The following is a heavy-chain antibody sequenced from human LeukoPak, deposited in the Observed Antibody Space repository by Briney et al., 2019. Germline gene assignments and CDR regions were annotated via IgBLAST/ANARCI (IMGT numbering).Heavy chain of an antibody. CDR2: INYSEKP. J-gene: IGHJ3*02. CDR1: GGSISSSHW. CDR3: ARGREMKDDYDILTGYYIGAGLVAFDI. V-gene: IGHV4-4*02. Sequence: SETLSLTCAVSGGSISSSHWWTWVRQPPGKGLEWIGSINYSEKPYYNPSLKSRVTISVDTSKNQFSLKLSSVTAADTAVYYCARGREMKDDYDILTGYYIGAGLVAFDIWGQGTMVTVSS. D-gene: IGHD3-9*01.